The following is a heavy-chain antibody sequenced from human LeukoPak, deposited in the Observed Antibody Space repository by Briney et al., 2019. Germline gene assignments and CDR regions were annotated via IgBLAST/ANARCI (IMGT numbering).Heavy chain of an antibody. D-gene: IGHD6-19*01. CDR3: ARTVAGTGDYYYYYMDV. CDR1: GYTFTGYY. CDR2: INPNSGGT. Sequence: ASVKVSCKASGYTFTGYYMHWVRQAPGQGLEWMGWINPNSGGTNYAQKFQGRVTVTRDTSISTAYMELSRLRSDDTAVYYCARTVAGTGDYYYYYMDVWGKGTTVTVSS. V-gene: IGHV1-2*02. J-gene: IGHJ6*03.